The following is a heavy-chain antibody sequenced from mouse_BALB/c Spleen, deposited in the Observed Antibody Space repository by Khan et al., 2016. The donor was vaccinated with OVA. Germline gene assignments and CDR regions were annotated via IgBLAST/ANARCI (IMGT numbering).Heavy chain of an antibody. CDR2: ISMDSITL. CDR1: GFPFSRFE. J-gene: IGHJ3*01. V-gene: IGHV5-17*02. CDR3: ARANWAWFAY. Sequence: VELVESGGGLVQPGGSRKLSCTASGFPFSRFELHWVRQAPKKGLDWVPYISMDSITLNYADTVKGRFTISRDNPRNTLFLQMTSVRSEDTAMYYCARANWAWFAYWGQGTLVTVAA. D-gene: IGHD4-1*01.